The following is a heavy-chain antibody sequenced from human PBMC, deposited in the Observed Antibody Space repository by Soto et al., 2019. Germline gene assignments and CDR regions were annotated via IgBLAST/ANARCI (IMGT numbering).Heavy chain of an antibody. D-gene: IGHD3-9*01. J-gene: IGHJ4*01. CDR1: GGPISSSSDS. V-gene: IGHV4-39*01. Sequence: SETLSLTCTVSGGPISSSSDSWVWIRQPPGKGMEWIGRIYYSATTYYNPSLKSRVTISVDTSKNPFSLKLSSVTAADTAVCHCARHRGYYDILTGYYTELNFDYWGHGTLVTVSS. CDR2: IYYSATT. CDR3: ARHRGYYDILTGYYTELNFDY.